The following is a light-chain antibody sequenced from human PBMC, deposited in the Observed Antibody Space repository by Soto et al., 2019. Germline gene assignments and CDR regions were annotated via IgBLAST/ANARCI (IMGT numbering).Light chain of an antibody. Sequence: IQMTQSPSSLSASVGDRVTITCRASQAIGNDLGWYQQKPGKAPKLLIFAASNLQSGVPARFSGSGSGTEFTLTISSLQADDFATYYCQQYHSQFGQGTKVDI. CDR3: QQYHSQ. V-gene: IGKV1-17*01. CDR1: QAIGND. CDR2: AAS. J-gene: IGKJ1*01.